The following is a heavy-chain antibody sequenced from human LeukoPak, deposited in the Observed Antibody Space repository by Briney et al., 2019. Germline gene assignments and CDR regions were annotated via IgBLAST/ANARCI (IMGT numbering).Heavy chain of an antibody. CDR3: ARRVTRVHVRFYT. CDR1: GGSLSSYY. D-gene: IGHD4-11*01. CDR2: IYYSGST. J-gene: IGHJ5*02. V-gene: IGHV4-59*01. Sequence: PSETLSLTCTVPGGSLSSYYWSWIRPPPGKGLEWIGYIYYSGSTNYNPSLKSRVAISVDTSTKQFPLTLSSVTAADTAVYYCARRVTRVHVRFYTWGQGNLVTVSS.